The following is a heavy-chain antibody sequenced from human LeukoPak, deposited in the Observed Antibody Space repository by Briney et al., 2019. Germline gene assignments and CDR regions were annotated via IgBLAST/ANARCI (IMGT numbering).Heavy chain of an antibody. CDR3: ARGAVAGRDY. D-gene: IGHD6-19*01. Sequence: ASVKVSCKASGYTFTGYYMHWVRQAPGQGLEWMGWINPNSGGTNYAQKFQGRVTMTRDTSTSTVYMELSSLRSEDTAVYYCARGAVAGRDYWGQGTLVTVSS. CDR1: GYTFTGYY. V-gene: IGHV1-2*02. CDR2: INPNSGGT. J-gene: IGHJ4*02.